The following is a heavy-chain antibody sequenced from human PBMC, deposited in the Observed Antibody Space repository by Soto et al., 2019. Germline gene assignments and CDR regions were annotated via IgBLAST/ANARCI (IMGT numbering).Heavy chain of an antibody. CDR1: GGSVSSGRYY. J-gene: IGHJ4*02. D-gene: IGHD6-19*01. V-gene: IGHV4-61*01. Sequence: SETLSLTCTVSGGSVSSGRYYWSWIRQPPGKGLEWIGYIYYSGSTKYNPSLKSRVTISVDTPKNQFSLNLSSMTAADTAVYYCARSGSGSGWLGGQGTLVTVSS. CDR3: ARSGSGSGWL. CDR2: IYYSGST.